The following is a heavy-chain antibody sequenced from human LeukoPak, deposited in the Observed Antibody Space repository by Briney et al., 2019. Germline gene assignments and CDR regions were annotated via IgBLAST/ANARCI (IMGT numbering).Heavy chain of an antibody. Sequence: GGSLRLSCAASGFTFSSYAMSWVRQAPGKGLEWVSAISGSGGSTYYADSVKGRFTISRDNSKNTLYLQMNSLRAEDTAVYYCAKALTSSSRYGHDYWGQGTLVTVSS. J-gene: IGHJ4*02. CDR1: GFTFSSYA. V-gene: IGHV3-23*01. CDR2: ISGSGGST. D-gene: IGHD6-13*01. CDR3: AKALTSSSRYGHDY.